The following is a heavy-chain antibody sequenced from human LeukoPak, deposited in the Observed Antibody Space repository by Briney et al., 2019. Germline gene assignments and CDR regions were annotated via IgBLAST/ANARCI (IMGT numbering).Heavy chain of an antibody. Sequence: GGSLRLSCAASGFTFSSYGMHWVRQAPGKGLEWVAVISYDGSNKYYADSVKGRFTISRDNSKNTLYLQMNSLRAEDTAVYYCAKDHLTNGMDVWGQGTTVTVSS. V-gene: IGHV3-30*18. J-gene: IGHJ6*02. CDR1: GFTFSSYG. D-gene: IGHD1-1*01. CDR3: AKDHLTNGMDV. CDR2: ISYDGSNK.